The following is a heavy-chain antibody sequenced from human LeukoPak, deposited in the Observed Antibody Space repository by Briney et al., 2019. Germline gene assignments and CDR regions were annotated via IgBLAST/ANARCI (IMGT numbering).Heavy chain of an antibody. V-gene: IGHV1-18*01. CDR1: GYTFTSYG. J-gene: IGHJ6*03. CDR3: ARDTVAPGYYYYLDV. Sequence: GASVKVSCKASGYTFTSYGIIWVRQAPGQGLEGRGWISAYNGNTNYAQKLQGRGTITTDTATSTAYMDLRNLISYDTTVYYYARDTVAPGYYYYLDVWGKGTTVTAS. CDR2: ISAYNGNT. D-gene: IGHD2-15*01.